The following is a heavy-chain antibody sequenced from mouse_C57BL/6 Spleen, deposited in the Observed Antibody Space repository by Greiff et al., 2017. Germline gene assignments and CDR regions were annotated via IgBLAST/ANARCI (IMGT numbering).Heavy chain of an antibody. Sequence: QVQLQQPGAELVKPGASVKLSCKASGYTFTSYWMHWVKQRPGQGLEWIGMIHPNSGSTNYNEKFKSKATLTVDKSSSTAYMQLSSLTSEDSAVYYCARDDYYGDYWYFDVWGTGTTVTVAS. D-gene: IGHD1-1*01. CDR3: ARDDYYGDYWYFDV. J-gene: IGHJ1*03. CDR1: GYTFTSYW. CDR2: IHPNSGST. V-gene: IGHV1-64*01.